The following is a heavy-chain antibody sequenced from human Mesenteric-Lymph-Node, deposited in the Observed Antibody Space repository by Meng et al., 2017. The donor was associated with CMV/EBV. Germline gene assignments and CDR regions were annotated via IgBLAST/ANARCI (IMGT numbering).Heavy chain of an antibody. J-gene: IGHJ4*02. CDR2: IKQDGSEK. CDR3: AKDPFSN. Sequence: GESLKISCAASGFTISRYWMSWVRQAPGKGLEWVANIKQDGSEKNYVDSVKGRFTISRDNAKNSLYLQMNSLRAEDTALYYCAKDPFSNWGQGTLVTVSS. V-gene: IGHV3-7*03. CDR1: GFTISRYW. D-gene: IGHD3-3*01.